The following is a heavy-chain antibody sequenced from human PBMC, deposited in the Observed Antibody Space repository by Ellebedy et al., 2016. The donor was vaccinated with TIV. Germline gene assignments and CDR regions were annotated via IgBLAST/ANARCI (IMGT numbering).Heavy chain of an antibody. CDR3: AKDYAARGHKSRITMVRGVTDIGPHFDY. V-gene: IGHV3-9*03. CDR1: GFTFDDYA. D-gene: IGHD3-10*01. CDR2: ISWNSGSI. J-gene: IGHJ4*02. Sequence: SLKISCAASGFTFDDYAMHWVRQAPGKGLEWVSGISWNSGSIGYADSVKGRFTISRDNAKNSLYLQMNSLRAEDMALYYCAKDYAARGHKSRITMVRGVTDIGPHFDYWGQGTLVTVSS.